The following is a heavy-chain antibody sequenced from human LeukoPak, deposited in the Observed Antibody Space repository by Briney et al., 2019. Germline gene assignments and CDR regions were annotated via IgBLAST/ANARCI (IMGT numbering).Heavy chain of an antibody. CDR2: IIPILGIA. CDR3: ARDPSSSWYYFDY. Sequence: ASVKVSFKASGGTFSSYAISWVRQAPGQGLEWMGRIIPILGIANYAQKFQGRVTITADKSTSTAYMELNSLRSEDTAVYYCARDPSSSWYYFDYWGQGTLVTVSS. J-gene: IGHJ4*02. D-gene: IGHD6-13*01. CDR1: GGTFSSYA. V-gene: IGHV1-69*04.